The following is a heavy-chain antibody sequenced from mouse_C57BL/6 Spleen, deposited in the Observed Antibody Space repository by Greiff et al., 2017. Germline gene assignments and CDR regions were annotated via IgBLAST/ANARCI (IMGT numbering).Heavy chain of an antibody. CDR1: GYAFSSSW. CDR3: ARSHITTVVAPAY. D-gene: IGHD1-1*01. CDR2: IYPGDGDT. Sequence: VHLVESGPELVKPGASVKISCKASGYAFSSSWMNWVKQRPGKGLEWIGRIYPGDGDTNYNGKFKGKATLTADKSSSTAYMQLSSLTSEDSAVYFCARSHITTVVAPAYWGQGTLVTVSA. J-gene: IGHJ3*01. V-gene: IGHV1-82*01.